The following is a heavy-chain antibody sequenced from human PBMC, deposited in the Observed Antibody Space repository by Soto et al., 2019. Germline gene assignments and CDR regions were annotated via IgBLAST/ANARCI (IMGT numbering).Heavy chain of an antibody. Sequence: GEALKSSCKASGYSLTNYWIGWVRQMPGKGLEWMGVIYPGDSDTRYSPSFQGQVTISADNSSTTAYLQWTRLKASDPAMSYCARSGGLRDRYAFFDHWGQGTLVTVSS. V-gene: IGHV5-51*01. CDR1: GYSLTNYW. J-gene: IGHJ4*02. D-gene: IGHD5-12*01. CDR3: ARSGGLRDRYAFFDH. CDR2: IYPGDSDT.